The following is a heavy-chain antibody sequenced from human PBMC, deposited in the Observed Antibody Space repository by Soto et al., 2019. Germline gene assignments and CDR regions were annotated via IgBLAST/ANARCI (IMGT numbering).Heavy chain of an antibody. CDR2: IYPGDSRT. CDR3: ASRKFSSDEFSP. J-gene: IGHJ5*02. V-gene: IGHV5-51*01. Sequence: GEYLKIPCKGSAYSFTTYWIGWVRQMPGQGLEWVGVIYPGDSRTGYSPPFQGQVTISADKSISTAYLQWSSLKASDTAMYYFASRKFSSDEFSPWGQGTLVTVSA. CDR1: AYSFTTYW. D-gene: IGHD3-10*01.